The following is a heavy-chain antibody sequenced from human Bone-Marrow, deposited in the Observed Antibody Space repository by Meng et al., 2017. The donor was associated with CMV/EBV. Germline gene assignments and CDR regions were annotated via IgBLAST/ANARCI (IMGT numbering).Heavy chain of an antibody. CDR3: ARGEWGEAAAGSDY. CDR2: ISYDGSNK. CDR1: GFTFSSDW. V-gene: IGHV3-30*03. D-gene: IGHD6-13*01. J-gene: IGHJ4*02. Sequence: GGSLRLSCAASGFTFSSDWMTWVRQAPGKGLEWVAVISYDGSNKYYADSVKGRFTISRDNSKNKVYLQMNSLRAEDTAVYYCARGEWGEAAAGSDYWGQGTLVTVSS.